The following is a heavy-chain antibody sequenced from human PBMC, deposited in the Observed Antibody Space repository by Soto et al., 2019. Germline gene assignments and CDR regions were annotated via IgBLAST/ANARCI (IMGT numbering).Heavy chain of an antibody. Sequence: GGSLRLSCAASGFNFRNAWMSWVRQAPGKGLEWVGRIKSKTDGGTTDHGAPVKGRFTISRDDSTNTLYLQMSSLKTEDTAVYYSLYYYDSSGFQVDYWGQGTPVTVSS. V-gene: IGHV3-15*01. CDR1: GFNFRNAW. CDR2: IKSKTDGGTT. D-gene: IGHD3-22*01. J-gene: IGHJ4*02. CDR3: LYYYDSSGFQVDY.